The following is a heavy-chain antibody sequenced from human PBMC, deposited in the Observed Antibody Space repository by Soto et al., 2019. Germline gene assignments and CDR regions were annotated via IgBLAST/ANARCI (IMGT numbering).Heavy chain of an antibody. CDR1: GFTFSSYG. J-gene: IGHJ4*02. CDR2: IWYDGSNK. D-gene: IGHD7-27*01. V-gene: IGHV3-33*01. CDR3: ARDSVNWGSPDY. Sequence: QVPLVESGGGVVQPGRSLRLSCAASGFTFSSYGMHWVRQAPGKGLEWVAVIWYDGSNKYYADSVKGRFTISRDNSKNSLYLQMNSLRAEDTAVYYCARDSVNWGSPDYWGQGTLVTVSS.